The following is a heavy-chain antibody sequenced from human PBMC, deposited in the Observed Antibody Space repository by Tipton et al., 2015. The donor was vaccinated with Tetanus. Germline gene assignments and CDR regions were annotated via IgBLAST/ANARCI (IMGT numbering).Heavy chain of an antibody. CDR1: GFPFNTYS. J-gene: IGHJ4*02. CDR3: AMWSRGWQVDS. D-gene: IGHD6-25*01. CDR2: INGGGTEI. V-gene: IGHV3-21*01. Sequence: SLRLSCAASGFPFNTYSMSWVRQAPGKGLEWVSSINGGGTEIYYRDSVRGRFTISRDNAGNSLYLQMNGLRVEDTAMYFCAMWSRGWQVDSWGQGTQVTVSS.